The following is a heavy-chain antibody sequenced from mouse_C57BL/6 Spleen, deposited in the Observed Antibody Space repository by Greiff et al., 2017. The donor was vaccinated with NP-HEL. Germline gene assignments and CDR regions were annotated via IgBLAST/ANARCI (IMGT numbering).Heavy chain of an antibody. V-gene: IGHV1-26*01. D-gene: IGHD1-1*01. J-gene: IGHJ2*01. CDR3: ARPGSSYDY. Sequence: EVQLQQSGPELVKPGASVKISCKASGYTFTDYYMNWVKQSHGKSLEWIGDINPNNGGTSYNQKFKGKATLTVDKSSSTAYMELRSLTSEDSAVYYCARPGSSYDYWGQGTTLTVSS. CDR1: GYTFTDYY. CDR2: INPNNGGT.